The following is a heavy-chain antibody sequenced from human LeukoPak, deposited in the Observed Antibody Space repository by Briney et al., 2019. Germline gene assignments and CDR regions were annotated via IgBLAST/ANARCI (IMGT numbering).Heavy chain of an antibody. CDR2: IYENGGTT. CDR3: AKGPLDSITPFDY. J-gene: IGHJ4*02. CDR1: GFTFRSHA. Sequence: GGSLRLSCVGSGFTFRSHAMSWVRQAPEKGLEFVSGIYENGGTTYYADSVKGRFSISRDNSKNTLYLQMDSLRGEDTAVYYCAKGPLDSITPFDYWGQGTLVTVSS. D-gene: IGHD1-14*01. V-gene: IGHV3-23*01.